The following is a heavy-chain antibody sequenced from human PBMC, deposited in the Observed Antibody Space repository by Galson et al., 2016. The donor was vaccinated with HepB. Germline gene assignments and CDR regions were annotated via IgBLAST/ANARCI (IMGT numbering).Heavy chain of an antibody. D-gene: IGHD1-14*01. CDR1: GFTFTSYW. CDR2: INGDGSET. J-gene: IGHJ4*02. CDR3: ARIVPDPLNSWYQLFWD. Sequence: SLRLSCAASGFTFTSYWMTWVRQAPGKGLEWVANINGDGSETYYVDSLKGRFTMSRDNAKNYVYLQMTSLRAEDSAVYHCARIVPDPLNSWYQLFWDWGQGTLVTVSS. V-gene: IGHV3-7*03.